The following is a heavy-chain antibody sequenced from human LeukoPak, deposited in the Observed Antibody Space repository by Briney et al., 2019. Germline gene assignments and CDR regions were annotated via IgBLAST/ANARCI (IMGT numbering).Heavy chain of an antibody. D-gene: IGHD3-16*02. CDR1: GGSFSGYL. J-gene: IGHJ3*02. V-gene: IGHV4-34*01. Sequence: SETLSVSCAAYGGSFSGYLWSWIRQPPGKGLEWIGEINHSGSTNYNPSLKSRVTISVDTSENQFSLKLSSVTAADTAVYYCARLMSTGIDYVWGSYRFSAFDRWGQRTMVTVSS. CDR3: ARLMSTGIDYVWGSYRFSAFDR. CDR2: INHSGST.